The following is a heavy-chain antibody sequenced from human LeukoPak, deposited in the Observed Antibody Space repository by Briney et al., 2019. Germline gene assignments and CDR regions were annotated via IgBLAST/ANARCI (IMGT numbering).Heavy chain of an antibody. CDR3: AKDGGEGYSDDFDY. Sequence: PGGSLRLSCAASGFTFSSNGMSWVRQAPGRGLEWVSVISGSGGSPDYTDSVKGRFTISRDNSKNTLYLQMNSLRAEDTAVYYCAKDGGEGYSDDFDYWGQGTLVTVSS. V-gene: IGHV3-23*01. D-gene: IGHD4-17*01. J-gene: IGHJ4*02. CDR2: ISGSGGSP. CDR1: GFTFSSNG.